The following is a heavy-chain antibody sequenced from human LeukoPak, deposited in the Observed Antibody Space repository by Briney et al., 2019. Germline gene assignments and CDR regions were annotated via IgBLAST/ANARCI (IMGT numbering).Heavy chain of an antibody. CDR2: IYYSGST. J-gene: IGHJ3*02. CDR3: ARDDTPDAFDI. Sequence: SETLSLTCTVSGGSISSSSYYWGWIRQPPGKGLEWIGSIYYSGSTYYNPSLKSRVTISVDTSKNQFSLKLSSVTAADTAVYYCARDDTPDAFDIWGQGTMVTVSS. CDR1: GGSISSSSYY. D-gene: IGHD2-2*02. V-gene: IGHV4-39*07.